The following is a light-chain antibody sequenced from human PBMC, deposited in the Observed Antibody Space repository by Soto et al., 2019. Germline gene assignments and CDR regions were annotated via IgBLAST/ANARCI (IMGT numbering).Light chain of an antibody. Sequence: QSALTQPASVSGSPGQSITISCTGTSSDIGGYSYVSWYQHHPGKAPKLMLYEVSNRPSGVSNRFSGSKSGNTASLTISGLQAEDEADYYCSSYTTSSTRVFGTGTKLTVL. CDR2: EVS. CDR3: SSYTTSSTRV. V-gene: IGLV2-14*01. J-gene: IGLJ1*01. CDR1: SSDIGGYSY.